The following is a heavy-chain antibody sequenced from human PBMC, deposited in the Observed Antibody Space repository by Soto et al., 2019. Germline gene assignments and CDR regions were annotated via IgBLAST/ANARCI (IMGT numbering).Heavy chain of an antibody. CDR1: GGTFTSYG. Sequence: QVQLVQSGAEVKKPGSSVKVSCKASGGTFTSYGISWVRQAPGQGLEWMGGIIPMFGTTNYAQKFQGRVTITADEFTSTADMELSSLRSEDTAVYYCARDRGAMVGTDWFDPWGQGTLVTVSS. D-gene: IGHD6-19*01. V-gene: IGHV1-69*12. CDR3: ARDRGAMVGTDWFDP. J-gene: IGHJ5*02. CDR2: IIPMFGTT.